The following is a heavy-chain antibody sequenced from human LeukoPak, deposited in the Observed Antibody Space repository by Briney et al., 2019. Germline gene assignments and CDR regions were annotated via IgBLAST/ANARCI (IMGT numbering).Heavy chain of an antibody. V-gene: IGHV3-9*01. CDR3: AKGGWGDNYYYGMDV. Sequence: GGSLRLSCAASGFTFDDYAMHWVRQAPGKGLEWVSGISWNSGSIGYADSAKGRFTISRDNAKNSLYLQMNSLRAEDTALYYCAKGGWGDNYYYGMDVWGQGTTVTVSS. CDR2: ISWNSGSI. CDR1: GFTFDDYA. J-gene: IGHJ6*02. D-gene: IGHD7-27*01.